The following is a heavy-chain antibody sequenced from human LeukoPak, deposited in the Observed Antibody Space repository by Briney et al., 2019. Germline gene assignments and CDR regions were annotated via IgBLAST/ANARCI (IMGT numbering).Heavy chain of an antibody. V-gene: IGHV1-69*01. D-gene: IGHD4-23*01. J-gene: IGHJ4*02. Sequence: SVKVSCKASGGTFSSYPFTWVRQAPGQGLEWMGEITPIFGAANYAQTFQGRVTITADESTSTVFMELSSLRSDDTVFYYCARNSRVASTSGLNYWGQGTLVTVSS. CDR1: GGTFSSYP. CDR2: ITPIFGAA. CDR3: ARNSRVASTSGLNY.